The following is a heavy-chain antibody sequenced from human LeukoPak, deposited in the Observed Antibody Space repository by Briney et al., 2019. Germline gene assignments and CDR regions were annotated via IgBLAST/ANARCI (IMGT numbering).Heavy chain of an antibody. CDR2: IYYSGST. CDR3: AREDVVANLGP. CDR1: GGSVSSGCYY. Sequence: SETLSLTCTVSGGSVSSGCYYWSWIRQPPGKGLEWIGYIYYSGSTNYNPSLKSRVTISVDTSKNQFSLKLSSVTAADTAVYYCAREDVVANLGPRGQGTLVTVSS. D-gene: IGHD2-21*01. V-gene: IGHV4-61*01. J-gene: IGHJ5*02.